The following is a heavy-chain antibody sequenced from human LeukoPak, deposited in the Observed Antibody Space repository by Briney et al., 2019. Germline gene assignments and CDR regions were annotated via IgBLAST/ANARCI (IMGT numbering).Heavy chain of an antibody. Sequence: GGSLEISCKGSGYSFTSYWIGRVRQMPGKGLEWMGIIFPADSDSRYSPSCQGQVTVSADKSISPAYLQWSSLEASDTAMYYCARVTKYYYGSGSYRPHYFDYWGQGTLVTVSS. D-gene: IGHD3-10*01. CDR2: IFPADSDS. CDR3: ARVTKYYYGSGSYRPHYFDY. V-gene: IGHV5-51*01. CDR1: GYSFTSYW. J-gene: IGHJ4*02.